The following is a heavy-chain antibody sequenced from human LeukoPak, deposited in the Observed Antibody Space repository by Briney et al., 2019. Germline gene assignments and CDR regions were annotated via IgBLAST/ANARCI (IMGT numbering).Heavy chain of an antibody. CDR1: GFTFSSYS. Sequence: GGSLRLSCAASGFTFSSYSMNWVRQAPGKGLEWASYISSSSSTIYYADSVKGRFTISRDNAKNSLYLQMNSLRAEDTAVYYCARDPGATTGLDYWGQGTLVTVSS. D-gene: IGHD1-26*01. CDR2: ISSSSSTI. CDR3: ARDPGATTGLDY. V-gene: IGHV3-48*01. J-gene: IGHJ4*02.